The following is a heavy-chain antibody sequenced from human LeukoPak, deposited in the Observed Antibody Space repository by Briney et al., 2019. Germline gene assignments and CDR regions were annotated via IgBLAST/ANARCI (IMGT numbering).Heavy chain of an antibody. CDR1: GAPFSGYW. CDR2: INHSRIT. J-gene: IGHJ4*02. V-gene: IGHV4-34*01. D-gene: IGHD3-10*01. CDR3: ARKAATRSIDY. Sequence: PSETLSLTCAVYGAPFSGYWWYWIRQPPGKGLEWIGEINHSRITNYNPSLKSRVSISVDTSKNQFSLKLSSVTAADTAVYYCARKAATRSIDYWGQGTLVTVSS.